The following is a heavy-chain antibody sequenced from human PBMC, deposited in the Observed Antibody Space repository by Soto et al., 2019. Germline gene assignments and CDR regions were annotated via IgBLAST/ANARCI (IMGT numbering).Heavy chain of an antibody. V-gene: IGHV4-39*01. Sequence: SETLSLTCTVSGGSISSSSCYWGWIRQPPGKGLGWIGSIYYSGSTYYNPSLKSRVTISVDTSKNQFSLKLSSVTAADTAVYYCARQGQWLVQWDYYYGMDVWGQGTTVTVSS. D-gene: IGHD6-19*01. CDR2: IYYSGST. CDR3: ARQGQWLVQWDYYYGMDV. CDR1: GGSISSSSCY. J-gene: IGHJ6*02.